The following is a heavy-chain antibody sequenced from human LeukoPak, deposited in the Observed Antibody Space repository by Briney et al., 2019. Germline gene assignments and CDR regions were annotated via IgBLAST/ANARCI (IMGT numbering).Heavy chain of an antibody. CDR3: ARPHISSGWYVY. J-gene: IGHJ4*02. CDR1: GGSISSSSYY. CDR2: IYYSGST. V-gene: IGHV4-39*01. Sequence: SETLSLTCTVSGGSISSSSYYWGWIRQPPEKGLEWIGSIYYSGSTYYNPSLKRRVTISVDTSKNQFSLKLSSVTAADTAVYYCARPHISSGWYVYWGQGTLVTVSS. D-gene: IGHD6-19*01.